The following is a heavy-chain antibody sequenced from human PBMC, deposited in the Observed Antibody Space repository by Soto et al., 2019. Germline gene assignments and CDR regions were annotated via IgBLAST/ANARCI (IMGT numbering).Heavy chain of an antibody. D-gene: IGHD6-13*01. Sequence: EVQLVESGGGLVQPGGSLRLSCADSGFTFSSYWMSCVRQAPGKGLEWVANIKQDGSEKYYVDSVKGRFTISRDNAKNSLYLQMNSLRAEDTAVYYCARDYSSSWYYWFDPWGQGTLVTVSS. CDR3: ARDYSSSWYYWFDP. CDR1: GFTFSSYW. V-gene: IGHV3-7*01. CDR2: IKQDGSEK. J-gene: IGHJ5*02.